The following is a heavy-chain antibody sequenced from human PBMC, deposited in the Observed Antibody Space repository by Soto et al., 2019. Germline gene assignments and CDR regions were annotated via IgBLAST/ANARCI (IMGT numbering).Heavy chain of an antibody. CDR1: AFTSSRYA. V-gene: IGHV3-23*01. Sequence: PGRSLRHSCAASAFTSSRYAMSWVRLAPGKGLEWVSTIGGSGGSSTYYADSIKGRFTIFRDNSKNTLFLQMNSLRAEDTALYYCAKLLGDRVYYPTGYWGQGTLVTVSS. J-gene: IGHJ4*02. D-gene: IGHD3-22*01. CDR3: AKLLGDRVYYPTGY. CDR2: IGGSGGSST.